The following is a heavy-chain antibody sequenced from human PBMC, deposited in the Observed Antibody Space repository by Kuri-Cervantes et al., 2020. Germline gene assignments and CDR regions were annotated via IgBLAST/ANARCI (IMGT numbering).Heavy chain of an antibody. V-gene: IGHV1-2*02. CDR1: GYTFTGYY. CDR3: ARDSYYDSSGHRGGGMIDY. J-gene: IGHJ4*02. Sequence: ASVKVSCKASGYTFTGYYMHWVRQAPGQGLEWMGWIHPNSGGTNYAQKFQGRVTMTRDTSISTAYMELSRLRSDDTAVYYCARDSYYDSSGHRGGGMIDYWGQGTLVTVSS. CDR2: IHPNSGGT. D-gene: IGHD3-22*01.